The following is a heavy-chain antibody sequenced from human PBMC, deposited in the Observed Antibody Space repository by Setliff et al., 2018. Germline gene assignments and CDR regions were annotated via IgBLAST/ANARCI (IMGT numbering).Heavy chain of an antibody. CDR1: GYTFTGYY. Sequence: ASVKVSCKASGYTFTGYYFHWVRQAPGQGLEWMGWINPNNGDTKSAQKFQGRLTMTRDTSISTAYMELSSLRSEDTAVYYCARQPMDTIMVTFDYWGQGILVTVSS. CDR3: ARQPMDTIMVTFDY. CDR2: INPNNGDT. J-gene: IGHJ4*02. V-gene: IGHV1-2*02. D-gene: IGHD5-12*01.